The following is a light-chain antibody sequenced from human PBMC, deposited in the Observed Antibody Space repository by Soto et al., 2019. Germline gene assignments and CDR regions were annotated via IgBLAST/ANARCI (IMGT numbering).Light chain of an antibody. V-gene: IGKV1-6*01. J-gene: IGKJ2*01. CDR3: LQDASYPYT. CDR1: QDVRND. CDR2: TIS. Sequence: AVQMTQSPSSLSASVGDRVTITCRACQDVRNDLGWYQQKPGQAPKLLIYTISTLQSGVPSRFSGSGSGTDFTLTISSLQPEDSATYYCLQDASYPYTFGQGTNLEI.